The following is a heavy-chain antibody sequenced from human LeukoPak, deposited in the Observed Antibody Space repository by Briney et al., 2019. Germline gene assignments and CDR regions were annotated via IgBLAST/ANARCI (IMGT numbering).Heavy chain of an antibody. Sequence: PGGSLRLSCAVSGFTVSDIYMNWVRQAPGKGLEWVSLIYSGSITYYADSVKGRFTISRHNSRNTFYLQMTSLRPEDTAVYYSARDQRSGWLDPWGQGTLVTVSS. CDR2: IYSGSIT. J-gene: IGHJ5*02. D-gene: IGHD1-26*01. CDR1: GFTVSDIY. CDR3: ARDQRSGWLDP. V-gene: IGHV3-53*04.